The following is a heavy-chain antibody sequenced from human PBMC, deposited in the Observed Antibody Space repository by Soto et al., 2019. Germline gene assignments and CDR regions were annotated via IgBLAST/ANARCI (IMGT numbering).Heavy chain of an antibody. CDR3: ASGYSGYEFYNYYGMDV. J-gene: IGHJ6*02. D-gene: IGHD5-12*01. CDR1: GFTFSSYA. Sequence: EVQLLESGGGLVQPGGSLRLSCAASGFTFSSYAMSWVRQAPGKGLEWVAAISGSGGSTYYADSVKGRFTISRDNSKNTLYLQMNSLRAEDTAVYDCASGYSGYEFYNYYGMDVWGQGTTVTVSS. CDR2: ISGSGGST. V-gene: IGHV3-23*01.